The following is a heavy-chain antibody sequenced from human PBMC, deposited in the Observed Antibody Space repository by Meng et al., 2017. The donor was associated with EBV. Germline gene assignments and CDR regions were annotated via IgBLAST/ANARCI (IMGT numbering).Heavy chain of an antibody. CDR3: ARVGIAVAGTGDY. J-gene: IGHJ4*02. D-gene: IGHD6-19*01. CDR2: INPNSGGT. CDR1: GYTFTGYY. Sequence: QAQLVQSGAEGKKPGASVKVSCKASGYTFTGYYLHWVRQAPGQGLEWMGRINPNSGGTNYAQKFQGRVTMTRDTSISTAYMELSRLRSDDTAVYYCARVGIAVAGTGDYWGQGTLVTASS. V-gene: IGHV1-2*06.